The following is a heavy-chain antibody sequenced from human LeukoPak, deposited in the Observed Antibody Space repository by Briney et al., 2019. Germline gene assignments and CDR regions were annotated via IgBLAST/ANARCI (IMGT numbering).Heavy chain of an antibody. D-gene: IGHD3-3*01. CDR2: ISGSGGST. CDR1: GLTFSSYA. V-gene: IGHV3-23*01. Sequence: GGSLRLSCAASGLTFSSYAMGWVRQAPGKGLEWVSAISGSGGSTYYADSVKGRFTISRDNSKNTLYLQMNSLRAEDTAVYYCAKAEDITIFGVAPKDYWGQGTLVTVSS. CDR3: AKAEDITIFGVAPKDY. J-gene: IGHJ4*02.